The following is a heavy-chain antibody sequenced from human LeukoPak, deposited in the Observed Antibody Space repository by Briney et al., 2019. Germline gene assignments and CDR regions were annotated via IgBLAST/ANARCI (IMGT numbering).Heavy chain of an antibody. D-gene: IGHD1-20*01. V-gene: IGHV4-59*01. Sequence: PSETLSLACTVSGGSISSYYWIWMRQPPGKGLEWIGYIHYSGNTNYNPSLKSRVTISVDTSKNQFSLKLTSVTAADTAVYYCARVGNWNYALVNYYFDYWGQGTLATVSS. CDR2: IHYSGNT. CDR1: GGSISSYY. J-gene: IGHJ4*02. CDR3: ARVGNWNYALVNYYFDY.